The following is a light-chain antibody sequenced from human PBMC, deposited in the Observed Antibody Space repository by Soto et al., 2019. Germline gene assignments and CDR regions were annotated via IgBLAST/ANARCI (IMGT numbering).Light chain of an antibody. V-gene: IGLV1-40*01. Sequence: QSVLTQPPSVSGAPGQRVTISCTGSSSNIGAGYDVHWYQQLPGTAPKLLIYGNSNRPSGVPDRFSGSKSGTSASLAITGLQAEDEADYYCQSYDSILSGSKVLGGGTKLTVL. J-gene: IGLJ2*01. CDR2: GNS. CDR3: QSYDSILSGSKV. CDR1: SSNIGAGYD.